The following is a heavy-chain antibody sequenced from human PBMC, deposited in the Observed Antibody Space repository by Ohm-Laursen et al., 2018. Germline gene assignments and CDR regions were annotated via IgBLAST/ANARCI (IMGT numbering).Heavy chain of an antibody. D-gene: IGHD1-26*01. J-gene: IGHJ5*02. CDR2: IYYSGST. Sequence: PSETLSLTCTVSGGSISSYYWSWIRQPPGKGLEWIGYIYYSGSTNYNPSLKSRVTISVDTSKNHFSLKLSSVTAADTAVYYCARHGWVGATIWFDPWGQGTLVTVSS. CDR3: ARHGWVGATIWFDP. CDR1: GGSISSYY. V-gene: IGHV4-59*08.